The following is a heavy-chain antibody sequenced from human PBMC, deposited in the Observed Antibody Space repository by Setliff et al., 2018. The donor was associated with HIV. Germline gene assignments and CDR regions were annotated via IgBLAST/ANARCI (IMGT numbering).Heavy chain of an antibody. J-gene: IGHJ4*02. V-gene: IGHV1-24*01. CDR1: GYTLTELS. Sequence: GASVKVSCKVSGYTLTELSMHWVRQAPGKGLEWMGGFDPEDGETIYAQKFQGRVTMTEDTSTDTAYMELGSLKFDDTAVYYCARVVPTYRSGWQTSMFNSWGQGTLVTVSS. CDR2: FDPEDGET. D-gene: IGHD6-19*01. CDR3: ARVVPTYRSGWQTSMFNS.